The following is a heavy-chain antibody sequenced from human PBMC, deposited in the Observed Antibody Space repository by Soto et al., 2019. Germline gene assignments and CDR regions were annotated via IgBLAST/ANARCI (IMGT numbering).Heavy chain of an antibody. V-gene: IGHV1-46*01. Sequence: QVQLVQSGAEVKKPGASVKVSCKASGYTFTSYYMHWVRQAPGQGLEWMGIINPSGGSTSYAQKFQGRVTMTRDTSTSTVYMELSSLRSEDTAVYYCAGDGAAARSWFDPWGQGTLVTVSS. CDR1: GYTFTSYY. J-gene: IGHJ5*02. CDR2: INPSGGST. D-gene: IGHD6-6*01. CDR3: AGDGAAARSWFDP.